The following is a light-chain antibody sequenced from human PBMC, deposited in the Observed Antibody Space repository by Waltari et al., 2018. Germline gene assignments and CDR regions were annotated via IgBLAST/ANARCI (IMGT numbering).Light chain of an antibody. CDR3: QSADSSASYKV. Sequence: YQQSPVPARVLLIYKDIQRPSGLPERFSGSSSGTSVTLTISGVQAEDEADYYCQSADSSASYKVFGGETKLTVL. J-gene: IGLJ2*01. CDR2: KDI. V-gene: IGLV3-25*03.